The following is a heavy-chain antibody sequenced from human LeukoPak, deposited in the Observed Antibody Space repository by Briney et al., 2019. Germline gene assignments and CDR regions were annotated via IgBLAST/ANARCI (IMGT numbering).Heavy chain of an antibody. CDR2: INIGGTNT. Sequence: RGGSLRLSCAASGFTLNDYYMSWIRQAPGRGLEWLSYINIGGTNTHYADSVKGRFTISRDNAKKSLYLEMNNLRAEDTAVYYCATDGAGFDTWGQGVLVTVSS. J-gene: IGHJ5*02. CDR1: GFTLNDYY. CDR3: ATDGAGFDT. V-gene: IGHV3-11*01.